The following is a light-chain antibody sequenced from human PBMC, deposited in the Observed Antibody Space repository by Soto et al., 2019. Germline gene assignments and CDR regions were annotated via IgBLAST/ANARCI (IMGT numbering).Light chain of an antibody. CDR1: SNDVGHFNY. J-gene: IGLJ7*01. V-gene: IGLV2-14*03. Sequence: QSVLAQPASVSGSPGQSITISCTGTSNDVGHFNYVSWFQQHPGKAPKLLIFDVSNWPSGVSDRFSGSKSGNTASLTISGLQPEDEADYYCTSFTTSNPFVFGSGTQLTVL. CDR2: DVS. CDR3: TSFTTSNPFV.